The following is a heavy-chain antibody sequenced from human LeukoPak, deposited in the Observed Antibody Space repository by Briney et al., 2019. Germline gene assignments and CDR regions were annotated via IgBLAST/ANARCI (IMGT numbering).Heavy chain of an antibody. CDR1: GDSVSSNSAA. Sequence: SQTLSLTCAISGDSVSSNSAAWNWLRQSPSRGLEWLGRTYYRSKWYNDYAVSVKSRITINPDTSKNQFSLQLNSVTPEDTAVYYCARISGGYSYGDDAFDIWGQGPMVTVSS. D-gene: IGHD5-18*01. J-gene: IGHJ3*02. V-gene: IGHV6-1*01. CDR3: ARISGGYSYGDDAFDI. CDR2: TYYRSKWYN.